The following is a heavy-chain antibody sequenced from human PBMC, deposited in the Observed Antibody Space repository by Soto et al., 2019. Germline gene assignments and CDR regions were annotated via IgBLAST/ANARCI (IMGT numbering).Heavy chain of an antibody. CDR2: IWYDGTNK. Sequence: QVQLVESGGGVVQPGRSLRLSCAASGFSLSNYGIHWVRQAPGKGLEWVAVIWYDGTNKAYADSVKGPFAISRDISKNPVYLQMNSLRAEDTAVYYCARDQPGGMDNYFYYMDVWGKGTTVTVSS. CDR1: GFSLSNYG. V-gene: IGHV3-33*01. J-gene: IGHJ6*03. D-gene: IGHD2-2*03. CDR3: ARDQPGGMDNYFYYMDV.